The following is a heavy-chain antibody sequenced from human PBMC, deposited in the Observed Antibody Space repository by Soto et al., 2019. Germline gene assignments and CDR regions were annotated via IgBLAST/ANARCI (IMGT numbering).Heavy chain of an antibody. J-gene: IGHJ6*02. Sequence: TGESLKISCKGSGYSFTSYWIGWVRQMPGKGLEWMGIIYPGDSDTRYSPSFQGQVTISADKSISTAYLQWSSLKASDTAMYYCARRAPDFWSGYIPPDHYYYGMDVWGQGTTVTVSS. D-gene: IGHD3-3*01. V-gene: IGHV5-51*01. CDR2: IYPGDSDT. CDR3: ARRAPDFWSGYIPPDHYYYGMDV. CDR1: GYSFTSYW.